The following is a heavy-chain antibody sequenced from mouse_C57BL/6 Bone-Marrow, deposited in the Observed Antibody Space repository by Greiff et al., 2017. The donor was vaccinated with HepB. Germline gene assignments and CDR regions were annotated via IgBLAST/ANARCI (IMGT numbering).Heavy chain of an antibody. J-gene: IGHJ1*03. CDR1: GYTFTDYN. CDR3: ARSNYYYYGSSYWYFDV. D-gene: IGHD1-1*01. CDR2: INPNNGGT. Sequence: VQLQQSGPELVKPGASVKIPCKASGYTFTDYNMDWVKQSHGKSLEWIGDINPNNGGTIYNQKFKGKATLTVDKSSSTAYMELRSLTSEDTAVYYCARSNYYYYGSSYWYFDVWGTGTTVTVSS. V-gene: IGHV1-18*01.